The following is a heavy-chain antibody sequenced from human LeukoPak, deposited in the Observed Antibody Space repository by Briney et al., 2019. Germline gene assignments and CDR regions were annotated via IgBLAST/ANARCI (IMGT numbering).Heavy chain of an antibody. V-gene: IGHV3-23*01. CDR3: AKSRRQSGTYFDY. J-gene: IGHJ4*02. D-gene: IGHD1-26*01. CDR2: VGGSGGST. Sequence: GGSLRLSCAASGFTFGSFAMTWLRQAPGKGLEWVSSVGGSGGSTYYADSVKGRFTISRDNSKNTLYLQMKSLRAEDTAVYFCAKSRRQSGTYFDYWGQGTLVTASS. CDR1: GFTFGSFA.